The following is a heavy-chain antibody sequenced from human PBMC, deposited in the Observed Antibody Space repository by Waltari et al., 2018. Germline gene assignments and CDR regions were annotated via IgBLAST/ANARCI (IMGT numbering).Heavy chain of an antibody. J-gene: IGHJ3*02. CDR3: VTVNSPTISGHYAFDI. CDR2: IDPEDAET. D-gene: IGHD3-3*01. CDR1: GYNFTDYY. V-gene: IGHV1-69-2*01. Sequence: EVQLVQSGAEVKKPGATVKISYKVPGYNFTDYYMHWVQQAPGKGLEWMGLIDPEDAETIYAEKFQGRVTITADPSTDTTYMKLSRLRSEDTAEYYCVTVNSPTISGHYAFDIWGQGTMVTVSS.